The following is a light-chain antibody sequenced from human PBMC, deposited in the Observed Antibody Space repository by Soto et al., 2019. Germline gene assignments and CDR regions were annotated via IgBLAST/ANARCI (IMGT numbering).Light chain of an antibody. V-gene: IGKV3-15*01. Sequence: EIVMTQSPATLSVSPGERATLSCRASRNINRKLAWYQQKPGQAPRLLISGASTRATGIPARFSGSGSGTEFTLTINSLTSEDFAVDYCQQYYDYPPLIFGGGTKVEIK. CDR3: QQYYDYPPLI. CDR1: RNINRK. CDR2: GAS. J-gene: IGKJ4*01.